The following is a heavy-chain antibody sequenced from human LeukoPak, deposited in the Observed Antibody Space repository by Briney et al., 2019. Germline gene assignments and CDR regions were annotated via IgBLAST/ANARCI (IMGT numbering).Heavy chain of an antibody. J-gene: IGHJ4*02. V-gene: IGHV4-59*08. CDR2: IYYSGST. CDR1: SGSISSYY. D-gene: IGHD2-15*01. CDR3: ARRWCSGGSCYDY. Sequence: SETLSLTCIVSSGSISSYYWSWIRQPPGKGLEWIGYIYYSGSTNYNPSLKSRVTISVDTSKNQFSLKLSSVTAADTAVYYCARRWCSGGSCYDYWGQGTLVTVSS.